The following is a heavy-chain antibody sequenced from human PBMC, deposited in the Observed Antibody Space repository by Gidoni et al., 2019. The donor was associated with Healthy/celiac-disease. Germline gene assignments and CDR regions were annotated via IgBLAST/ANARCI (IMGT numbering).Heavy chain of an antibody. CDR2: IFSNDEK. V-gene: IGHV2-26*01. CDR3: ARIHLGYCSGGSCYSVDY. J-gene: IGHJ4*02. CDR1: GFSLSNARMV. D-gene: IGHD2-15*01. Sequence: QVTLKESGPVLVKPTETLTLTCTVSGFSLSNARMVVSWIRQPPGKALEWLAHIFSNDEKSYSTSLKSRLTISKDTSKSQVVLTMTNMDPVDTATYYCARIHLGYCSGGSCYSVDYWGQGTLVTVSS.